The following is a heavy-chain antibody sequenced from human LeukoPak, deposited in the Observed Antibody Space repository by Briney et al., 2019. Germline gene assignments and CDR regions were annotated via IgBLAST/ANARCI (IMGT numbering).Heavy chain of an antibody. CDR2: ISGSGGST. V-gene: IGHV3-23*01. D-gene: IGHD1-26*01. CDR3: AKGGSYPHHYYMDV. Sequence: PGGSLRLSCAASGFTFSSYAMSWVRQAPGKGLEWVSAISGSGGSTYYADSVKGRFTISRDNSKNTLYLQMNSLRAEDTAVYYCAKGGSYPHHYYMDVWGKGTTVTVSS. J-gene: IGHJ6*03. CDR1: GFTFSSYA.